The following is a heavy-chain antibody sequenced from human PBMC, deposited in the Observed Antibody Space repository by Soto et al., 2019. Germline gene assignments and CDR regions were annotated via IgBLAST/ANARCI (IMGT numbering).Heavy chain of an antibody. D-gene: IGHD6-19*01. Sequence: EVQLLESGGGLVQPGGSLRLSCAASGFTFSSYAMSWVRQAPGKGREWVSAISGSGGSTYYADSANGRFTISRDNSKNTLYLQMNSLRAEDTAVYYGAKDLSTVAGTSLDYWGQGTLVTVSS. J-gene: IGHJ4*02. CDR1: GFTFSSYA. CDR3: AKDLSTVAGTSLDY. CDR2: ISGSGGST. V-gene: IGHV3-23*01.